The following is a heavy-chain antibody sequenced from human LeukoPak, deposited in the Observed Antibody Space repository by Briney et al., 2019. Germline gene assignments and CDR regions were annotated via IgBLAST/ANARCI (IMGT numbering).Heavy chain of an antibody. J-gene: IGHJ3*02. V-gene: IGHV1-24*01. CDR2: FDPEDGET. CDR1: GYTLTELS. D-gene: IGHD3-22*01. Sequence: GASVKVSCKVSGYTLTELSMHWVRQAPGKGLEWMGGFDPEDGETIYAQKFQGRVTMTEDTSTDTAYMELSSLRSEDTAVYYCATVRNLWINYYDSSGQVRDAFDIWGQGTMVTVSS. CDR3: ATVRNLWINYYDSSGQVRDAFDI.